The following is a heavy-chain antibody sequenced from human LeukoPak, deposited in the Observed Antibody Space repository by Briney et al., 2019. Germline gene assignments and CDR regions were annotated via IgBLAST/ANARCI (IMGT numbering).Heavy chain of an antibody. J-gene: IGHJ3*01. Sequence: PSETLSLTCAVYGGSFSGYYWSWIRQPPGKGLEWIGEINHSGSTNYNPSLKSRVTMSVDTSNNQFSLKLSSVTAADTAVYYCARDHSWDAFDVWGQGTMVTVSS. CDR3: ARDHSWDAFDV. D-gene: IGHD6-13*01. CDR2: INHSGST. CDR1: GGSFSGYY. V-gene: IGHV4-34*01.